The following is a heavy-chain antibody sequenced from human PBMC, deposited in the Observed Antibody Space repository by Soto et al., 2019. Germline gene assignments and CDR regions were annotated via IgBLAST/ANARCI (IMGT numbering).Heavy chain of an antibody. J-gene: IGHJ4*02. CDR3: ARAPGDSGYPYYFDY. D-gene: IGHD3-22*01. Sequence: QEQLVESGGGVVQPGRSLRLSCAASGFTFSSYAMHWVRQAPGKGLEWVAVISYDGSNKYYADSVKGRFTISRDNSKNTLYLQMNSLRAEDTAVYYCARAPGDSGYPYYFDYWGQGTLVTVSS. CDR2: ISYDGSNK. V-gene: IGHV3-30-3*01. CDR1: GFTFSSYA.